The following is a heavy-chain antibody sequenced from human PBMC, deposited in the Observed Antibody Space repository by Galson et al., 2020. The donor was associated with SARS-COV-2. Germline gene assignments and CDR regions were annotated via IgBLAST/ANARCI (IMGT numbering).Heavy chain of an antibody. CDR3: ARDHLHNWNPGPEYFQH. J-gene: IGHJ1*01. CDR1: GFTFSDYY. V-gene: IGHV3-11*06. D-gene: IGHD1-20*01. Sequence: GGSLRLSCAASGFTFSDYYMSWIRQAPGKGLEWVSYISSSSSYTNYADSVKGRFTISRDNAKNSLYLQMNSLRAEDTAVYYCARDHLHNWNPGPEYFQHWGQGTLVTVSS. CDR2: ISSSSSYT.